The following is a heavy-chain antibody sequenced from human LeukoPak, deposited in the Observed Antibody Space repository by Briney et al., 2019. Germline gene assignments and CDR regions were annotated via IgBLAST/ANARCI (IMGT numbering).Heavy chain of an antibody. V-gene: IGHV4-59*08. CDR1: GDSISSYY. D-gene: IGHD4-11*01. CDR2: IYGSGST. CDR3: ARHGYINSVDY. Sequence: SETLSLTRTVSGDSISSYYWSWIRQPPGKGLEWIGYIYGSGSTNYNPSLKSQVTISVDTSKNQLSLEVRSVTAADTAVYFCARHGYINSVDYWGQGTLVTVSS. J-gene: IGHJ4*02.